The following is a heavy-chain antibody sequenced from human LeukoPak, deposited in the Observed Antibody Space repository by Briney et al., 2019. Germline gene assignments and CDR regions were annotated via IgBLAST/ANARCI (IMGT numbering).Heavy chain of an antibody. D-gene: IGHD5-18*01. CDR1: GFTFSNSW. CDR3: AKGGVWTAMIDY. Sequence: PGGSLRLSCAASGFTFSNSWMHWVRQTPGKGLVWVSRINTDGSSTSYADSVKGRFTISRDNAENTLYLQINSLRAEDTAVYYCAKGGVWTAMIDYWGQGTLVTVSS. V-gene: IGHV3-74*01. J-gene: IGHJ4*02. CDR2: INTDGSST.